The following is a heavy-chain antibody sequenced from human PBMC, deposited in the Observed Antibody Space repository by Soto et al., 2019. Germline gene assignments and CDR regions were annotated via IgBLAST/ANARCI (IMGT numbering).Heavy chain of an antibody. Sequence: QVQLVQSGAEVKKPGASVKVSCKASGYTFTGYYMHWVRQAPGQGLEWMGWINPNSGGTNYAQKFQGRVTMTRDTSISTAYMELSRLRSDDTAVYYCAREGYCSSTSCPYNRFDPWGQGTLVTVSS. CDR2: INPNSGGT. V-gene: IGHV1-2*02. CDR3: AREGYCSSTSCPYNRFDP. J-gene: IGHJ5*02. D-gene: IGHD2-2*01. CDR1: GYTFTGYY.